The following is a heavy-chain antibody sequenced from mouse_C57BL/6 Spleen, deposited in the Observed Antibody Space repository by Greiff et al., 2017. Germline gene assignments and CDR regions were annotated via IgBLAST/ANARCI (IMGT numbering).Heavy chain of an antibody. J-gene: IGHJ1*03. CDR3: ASDYYGRKWYFDV. CDR1: GFTFSDYG. D-gene: IGHD1-1*01. Sequence: EVKLVESGGGLVKPGGSLKLSCAASGFTFSDYGMHWVRQAPEKGLEWVAYISSGSSTIYYADTVKGRFTISRDNAKNTLFLQMTSLRSEDTAMYYWASDYYGRKWYFDVWGTGTTVTVSS. V-gene: IGHV5-17*01. CDR2: ISSGSSTI.